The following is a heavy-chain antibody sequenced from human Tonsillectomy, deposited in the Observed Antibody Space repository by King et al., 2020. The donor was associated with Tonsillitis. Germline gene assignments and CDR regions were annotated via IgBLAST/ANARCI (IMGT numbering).Heavy chain of an antibody. D-gene: IGHD3-22*01. CDR2: IYYSGST. CDR1: GGSISSGCYY. J-gene: IGHJ3*02. CDR3: ARDHWYYDSSGYDAFDI. V-gene: IGHV4-31*03. Sequence: QLQDSGPGLVKPSQTLSLTCTVSGGSISSGCYYCGWIRQHPGKCLEWIGYIYYSGSTYYNPSLKSRVTISVETSKTQFSLKLSSVTAADTAEYYCARDHWYYDSSGYDAFDIWGQGTMVTVSS.